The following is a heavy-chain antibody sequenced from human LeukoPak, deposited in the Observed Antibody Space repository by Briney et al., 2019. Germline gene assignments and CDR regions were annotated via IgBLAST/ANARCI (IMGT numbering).Heavy chain of an antibody. J-gene: IGHJ4*02. Sequence: GESLKISFQGSGYSFTSYWIGWVRQMPGKGLEWMGIIYPGDSDTRYSPSFQGQVTISADKSISTAHLQWSSLKASDTAMYYCARWPIAYYDILTATYFDYWGQGTLVTVSS. CDR3: ARWPIAYYDILTATYFDY. CDR1: GYSFTSYW. V-gene: IGHV5-51*01. CDR2: IYPGDSDT. D-gene: IGHD3-9*01.